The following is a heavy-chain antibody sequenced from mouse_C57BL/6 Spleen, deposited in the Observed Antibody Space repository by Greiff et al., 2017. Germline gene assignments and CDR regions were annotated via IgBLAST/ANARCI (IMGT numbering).Heavy chain of an antibody. CDR2: LYPGDGDT. D-gene: IGHD2-2*01. J-gene: IGHJ3*01. V-gene: IGHV1-82*01. CDR1: GSAFSSSW. Sequence: QVQLQQSGPELVKPGASVKISCKASGSAFSSSWMNWVKQRPGKGLEWIGRLYPGDGDTNYNGKFKGKATLTADKSSSTAYMQLSSLTSEDAAVXCCTRDYGYDVWFAYGGQGTLVTVSA. CDR3: TRDYGYDVWFAY.